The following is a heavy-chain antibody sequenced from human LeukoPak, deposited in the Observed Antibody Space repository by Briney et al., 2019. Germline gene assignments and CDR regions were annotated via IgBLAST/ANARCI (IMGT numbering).Heavy chain of an antibody. Sequence: ASVKVSCKASGYTFTSYYMHWVRQAPGQGLEWMGIINPSGGSTSYAQKFQGRVTMTRDTSTSTVYMELSSLRSEDTAVYYCASRGGSDSSGSYKSYYFDYWGQGTLVTVSS. CDR3: ASRGGSDSSGSYKSYYFDY. CDR2: INPSGGST. D-gene: IGHD3-22*01. CDR1: GYTFTSYY. V-gene: IGHV1-46*01. J-gene: IGHJ4*02.